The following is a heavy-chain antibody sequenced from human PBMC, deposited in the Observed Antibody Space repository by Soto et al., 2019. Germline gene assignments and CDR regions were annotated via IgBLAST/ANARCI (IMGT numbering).Heavy chain of an antibody. D-gene: IGHD6-19*01. V-gene: IGHV3-11*05. J-gene: IGHJ4*02. CDR1: GFTFSDYY. CDR3: ARAPAVAGTDDY. CDR2: ISSSSSYT. Sequence: QVQLVESGGGLVKPGGSLRLSCAASGFTFSDYYMSWIRQAPGKGLEWVSYISSSSSYTNYADSVKGRFTISRDNAKNSLYLQMNSLRAEDTAVYYCARAPAVAGTDDYWGQGTLVTVSS.